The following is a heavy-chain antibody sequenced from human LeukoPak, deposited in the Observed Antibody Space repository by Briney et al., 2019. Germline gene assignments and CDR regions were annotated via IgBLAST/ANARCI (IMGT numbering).Heavy chain of an antibody. D-gene: IGHD1-26*01. Sequence: ASVKVSCKASGYTFTGYYLHWVRQAPGQGLEWMGVINLSAGTTNYAQKFQGRVTMTRDMSTSTVYVELSSLTSEDTAVYYCAREMGVGSTMGYFYYWGQGALVTVSS. V-gene: IGHV1-46*01. CDR2: INLSAGTT. J-gene: IGHJ4*02. CDR1: GYTFTGYY. CDR3: AREMGVGSTMGYFYY.